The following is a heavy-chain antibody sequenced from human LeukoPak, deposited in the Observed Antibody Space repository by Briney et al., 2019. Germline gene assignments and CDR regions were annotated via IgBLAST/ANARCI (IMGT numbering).Heavy chain of an antibody. V-gene: IGHV3-53*01. D-gene: IGHD3-22*01. CDR1: GFTVSSNY. CDR3: ARVDYYDSSYFDY. CDR2: IYSGGST. J-gene: IGHJ4*02. Sequence: PGGSPRLSCAASGFTVSSNYMSWVRQAPGKGLEWVSVIYSGGSTYYADSVKGRFTISRDNSKNTLYLQMNSLRAEDTAVYYCARVDYYDSSYFDYWGQGTLVTVSS.